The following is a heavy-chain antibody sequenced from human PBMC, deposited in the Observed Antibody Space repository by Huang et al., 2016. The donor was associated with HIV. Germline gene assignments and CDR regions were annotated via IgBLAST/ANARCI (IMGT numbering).Heavy chain of an antibody. CDR2: ISYDGRSQ. D-gene: IGHD2-15*01. J-gene: IGHJ4*02. V-gene: IGHV3-30*18. CDR1: GFKLSGFG. CDR3: AKESRWFSDFDH. Sequence: QVHLVESGGGVVQPGGSLRLSCAASGFKLSGFGMPWVRQARGKGLEWVAVISYDGRSQVYTDSVKGRFTISRDNSDNTLSLQMKGLRPDDTAVYYCAKESRWFSDFDHWGQGVLVSVSS.